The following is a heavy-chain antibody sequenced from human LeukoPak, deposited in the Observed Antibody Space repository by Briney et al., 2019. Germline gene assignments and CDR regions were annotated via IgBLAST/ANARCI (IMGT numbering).Heavy chain of an antibody. J-gene: IGHJ3*02. CDR3: AREAPYNWNDDAFDI. D-gene: IGHD1-20*01. V-gene: IGHV1-69*05. CDR1: GYTFSSYA. CDR2: IIPIFGTA. Sequence: SVKVSCKASGYTFSSYAISWVRQAPGQGLEWMGRIIPIFGTANYAQKFQGRVTITTDESTSTAYMELSSLRSEDTAVYYCAREAPYNWNDDAFDIWGQGTMVTVSS.